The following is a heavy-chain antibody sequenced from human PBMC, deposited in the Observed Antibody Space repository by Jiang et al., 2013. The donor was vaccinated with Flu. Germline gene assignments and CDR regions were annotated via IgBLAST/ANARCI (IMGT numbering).Heavy chain of an antibody. Sequence: LLKPSETLSLTCTVSGGSISSSSYYWGWIRQPPGKGLEWIGSIYYSGSTYYNPSLKSRVTISVDTSKNQFSLKLSSVTAADTAVYYCASQGIAAAGYYFDYWGQGTLVTVSS. CDR3: ASQGIAAAGYYFDY. V-gene: IGHV4-39*07. J-gene: IGHJ4*02. CDR1: GGSISSSSYY. D-gene: IGHD6-13*01. CDR2: IYYSGST.